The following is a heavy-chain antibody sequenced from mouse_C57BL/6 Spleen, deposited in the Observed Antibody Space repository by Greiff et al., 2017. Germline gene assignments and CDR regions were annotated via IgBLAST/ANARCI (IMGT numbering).Heavy chain of an antibody. CDR2: IYPGDGDT. J-gene: IGHJ4*01. V-gene: IGHV1-82*01. Sequence: VQVVESGPELVKPGASVKISCKASGYAFSSSWMNWVKQRPGKGLEWIGRIYPGDGDTNYNGKFKGKATLTADKSSSTAYMQLSSLTSEDSAVYFCADYYGSRGAMDYWGQGTSVTVSS. CDR1: GYAFSSSW. D-gene: IGHD1-1*01. CDR3: ADYYGSRGAMDY.